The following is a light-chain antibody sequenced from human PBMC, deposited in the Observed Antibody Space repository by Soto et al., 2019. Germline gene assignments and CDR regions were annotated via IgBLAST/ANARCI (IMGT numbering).Light chain of an antibody. J-gene: IGLJ2*01. V-gene: IGLV2-8*01. CDR2: EVS. CDR1: SSDIGDYNY. CDR3: SSYAGSNTVV. Sequence: QSALTQPPSASGTPGQSVTISCTGTSSDIGDYNYVSWYQQHPGKAPKLMIYEVSKRPSGVPDRFSASKSGYTASLTVSGLQAEDEADYYCSSYAGSNTVVFGGGTKLTVL.